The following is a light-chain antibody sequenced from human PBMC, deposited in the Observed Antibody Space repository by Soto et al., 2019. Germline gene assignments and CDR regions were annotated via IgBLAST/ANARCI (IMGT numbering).Light chain of an antibody. CDR1: RSVLYNSNNKNY. CDR2: WAS. J-gene: IGKJ2*01. V-gene: IGKV4-1*01. CDR3: QHYYTTPRT. Sequence: DIVMTQSPDSLAVSLGERATINCKSSRSVLYNSNNKNYLAWYQQKPGQPPKLLIYWASTRESGVPDRFSGSGSGTDFTLTISSLQAEDVAVYYCQHYYTTPRTFGQGTQLEIK.